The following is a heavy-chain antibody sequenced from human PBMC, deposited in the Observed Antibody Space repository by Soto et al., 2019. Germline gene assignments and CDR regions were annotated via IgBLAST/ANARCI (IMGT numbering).Heavy chain of an antibody. CDR3: AKLDVWGSYRTDAFDI. CDR1: GFTFSTYV. V-gene: IGHV3-23*01. D-gene: IGHD3-16*02. CDR2: IGGGGAT. J-gene: IGHJ3*02. Sequence: EVQLLDSGGGLVQPGGSLRLSCAASGFTFSTYVMSWVRQAPGKGLEWVSSIGGGGATFYADSVKGRFTISRDNSKNTLYLQMNSLRAEDTAVYYCAKLDVWGSYRTDAFDIWGQGTMVTVSS.